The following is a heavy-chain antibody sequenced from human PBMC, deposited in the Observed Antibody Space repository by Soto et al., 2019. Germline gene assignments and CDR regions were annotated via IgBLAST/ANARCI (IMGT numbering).Heavy chain of an antibody. Sequence: GASVKVSCKVSGYTLTELSIHTAPQAPGKGLAWMGGVDPEDGETIYAQKFQGRVTMTEDTSTDTAYMELISLRSEDTAVYYCATMTENDFSSGSGMDVWGQGTPVTVSS. CDR3: ATMTENDFSSGSGMDV. CDR2: VDPEDGET. J-gene: IGHJ6*02. D-gene: IGHD3-3*01. V-gene: IGHV1-24*01. CDR1: GYTLTELS.